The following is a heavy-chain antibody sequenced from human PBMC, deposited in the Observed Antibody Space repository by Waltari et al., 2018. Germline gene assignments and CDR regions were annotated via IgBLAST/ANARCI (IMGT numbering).Heavy chain of an antibody. CDR1: GFTFGDYA. Sequence: EVQLVESGGGLVQPGRSLRLSCTASGFTFGDYAMSWVRQAPGKGLEWVGFIRSKAYGGTTEYAASVKGRFTISRDDSKSIAYLQMNSLKTEDTAVYYCTRWSIAAAGTNPYFDYWGQGTLVTVSS. J-gene: IGHJ4*02. CDR3: TRWSIAAAGTNPYFDY. V-gene: IGHV3-49*04. CDR2: IRSKAYGGTT. D-gene: IGHD6-13*01.